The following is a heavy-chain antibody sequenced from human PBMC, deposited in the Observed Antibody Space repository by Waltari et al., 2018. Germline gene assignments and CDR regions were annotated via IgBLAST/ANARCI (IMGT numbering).Heavy chain of an antibody. D-gene: IGHD2-15*01. V-gene: IGHV3-30-3*01. CDR1: GFTFSSYA. Sequence: QVQLVESGGGVVQPGRSLRLSCAASGFTFSSYAMHWVRQAPGKGLEWVAVISYDGSNKYYADSVKGRFTIFRDNSKNTLYLQMNSLRAEDTAVYYCAREYYCSGGSCYRGFWDYWGQGTLVTVSS. CDR2: ISYDGSNK. CDR3: AREYYCSGGSCYRGFWDY. J-gene: IGHJ4*02.